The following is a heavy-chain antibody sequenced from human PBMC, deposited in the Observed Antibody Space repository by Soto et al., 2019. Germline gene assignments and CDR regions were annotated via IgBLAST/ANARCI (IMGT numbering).Heavy chain of an antibody. D-gene: IGHD3-10*01. CDR1: GYSFPNYW. CDR3: ASRGQQAGSDQYQYYLMGA. V-gene: IGHV5-51*01. J-gene: IGHJ6*02. CDR2: IYPGDSDT. Sequence: PRESLKISCTASGYSFPNYWISWVRQVPGQGLEWIGIIYPGDSDTKYSPSFQGQVTIRADTSISTAFLQRTSLRAAGTAMYYCASRGQQAGSDQYQYYLMGAWGPGNTVT.